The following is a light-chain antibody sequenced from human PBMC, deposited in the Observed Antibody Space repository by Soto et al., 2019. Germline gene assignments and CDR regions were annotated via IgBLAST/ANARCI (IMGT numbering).Light chain of an antibody. CDR2: EVT. CDR1: NSDIGGSKY. Sequence: SALTQPATVCVSLWQSVTLYCNGTNSDIGGSKYVSWYQQHPGKAPKLMIYEVTYRPSGVSDRFSGSKSGNTASLTVSGLQAEDEADYYCSSYTSSGTLYVFGTGTKVTVL. J-gene: IGLJ1*01. CDR3: SSYTSSGTLYV. V-gene: IGLV2-14*01.